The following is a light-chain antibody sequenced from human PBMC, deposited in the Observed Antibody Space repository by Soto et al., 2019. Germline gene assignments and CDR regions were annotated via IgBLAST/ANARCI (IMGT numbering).Light chain of an antibody. V-gene: IGKV3-20*01. CDR1: QSVSSDH. Sequence: EIALTQSPATLSLSPGERATLSCRTSQSVSSDHLAWYQQRPGQAPRLLIYGASSRATGIPDRFSGSGSGTDFTLTISRLEPEDFAVYYCQQYGSSRSTFGQGTKVDIK. CDR3: QQYGSSRST. J-gene: IGKJ1*01. CDR2: GAS.